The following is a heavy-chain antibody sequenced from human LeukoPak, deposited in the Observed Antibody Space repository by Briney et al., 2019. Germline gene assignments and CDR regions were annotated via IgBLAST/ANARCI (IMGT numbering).Heavy chain of an antibody. CDR3: ARDHGDYLYYFDY. D-gene: IGHD4-17*01. J-gene: IGHJ4*02. CDR1: GGSISSYY. CDR2: IYYSGST. V-gene: IGHV4-59*01. Sequence: SETPSLTCTVSGGSISSYYWSWIRQPPGKGLEWIGYIYYSGSTNYNPSLKSRVTISVDTSKNQFSLKLSSVTAADTAVYYCARDHGDYLYYFDYWGRGTLVAVSS.